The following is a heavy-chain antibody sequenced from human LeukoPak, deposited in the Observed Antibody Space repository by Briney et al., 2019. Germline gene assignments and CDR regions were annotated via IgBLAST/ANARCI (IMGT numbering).Heavy chain of an antibody. CDR3: ARDPARYYDSSGYYPGY. Sequence: GASVKVSCKASGYTFTSYDINWVRQATGQGLEWMGWINAGNGNTKYSQKFQGRVTITRDTSASTAYMELSSLRSEDTAVYYCARDPARYYDSSGYYPGYWGQGTLVTVSS. CDR1: GYTFTSYD. D-gene: IGHD3-22*01. V-gene: IGHV1-3*01. J-gene: IGHJ4*02. CDR2: INAGNGNT.